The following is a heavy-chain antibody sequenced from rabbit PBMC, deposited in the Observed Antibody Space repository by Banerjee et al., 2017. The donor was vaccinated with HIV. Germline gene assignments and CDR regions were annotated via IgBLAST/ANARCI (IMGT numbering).Heavy chain of an antibody. V-gene: IGHV1S45*01. CDR3: ARRSGNVGYAYNL. Sequence: QEQLEESGGDLVKPEGSLTLTCTASGFSFSSSYWICWVRQAPGKGLEWIACIYAGSSGNTYYASWAKGRFTISKTSSTTVTLQVTSLTAADTATYFCARRSGNVGYAYNLWGPGTLVTVS. D-gene: IGHD6-1*01. CDR1: GFSFSSSYW. J-gene: IGHJ4*01. CDR2: IYAGSSGNT.